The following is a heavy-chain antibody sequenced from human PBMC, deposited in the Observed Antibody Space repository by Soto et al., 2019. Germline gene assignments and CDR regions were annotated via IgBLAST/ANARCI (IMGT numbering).Heavy chain of an antibody. CDR3: GGQDYGAKGYYFEN. Sequence: SETLSLTCNVSGGSIGSYYWSWIRQPPRKGLEWIGNVYYSGNTYYSPSLKSRVTISVDTSRNRFSLKLSSVTAADTAVYFCGGQDYGAKGYYFENWGQGALVTVSS. J-gene: IGHJ4*02. V-gene: IGHV4-59*08. CDR1: GGSIGSYY. D-gene: IGHD4-17*01. CDR2: VYYSGNT.